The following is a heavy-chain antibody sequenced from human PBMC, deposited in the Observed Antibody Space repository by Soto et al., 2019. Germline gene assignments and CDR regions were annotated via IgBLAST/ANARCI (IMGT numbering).Heavy chain of an antibody. CDR2: IIPIFGTA. V-gene: IGHV1-69*13. D-gene: IGHD3-3*01. CDR3: ARGSSIFGVVTSNYYYYYGMDV. J-gene: IGHJ6*02. Sequence: SVKFSCKASGGTFSSYAISWVRQAPGQGLEWMGGIIPIFGTANYAQKFQGRVTITADESTSTVYMELSSLRSEDTAVYYCARGSSIFGVVTSNYYYYYGMDVWGQGTTVTVSS. CDR1: GGTFSSYA.